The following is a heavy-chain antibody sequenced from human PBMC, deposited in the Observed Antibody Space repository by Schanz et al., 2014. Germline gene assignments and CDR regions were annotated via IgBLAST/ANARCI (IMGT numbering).Heavy chain of an antibody. J-gene: IGHJ4*02. CDR2: FIPILDVG. CDR3: ARSGSSNWYFFDY. V-gene: IGHV1-69*02. CDR1: RSTFSSYT. Sequence: QVQLVQSGAEVKKPGSSVKVSCKASRSTFSSYTISWVRQARGQGLEWVGRFIPILDVGNYAQQFQGRVTFTADKSTFTAYMDVSSLRSEDTAVYYCARSGSSNWYFFDYWGQGTLVTVSS. D-gene: IGHD6-13*01.